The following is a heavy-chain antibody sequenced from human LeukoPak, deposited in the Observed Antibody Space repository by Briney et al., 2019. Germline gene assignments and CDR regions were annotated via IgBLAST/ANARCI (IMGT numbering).Heavy chain of an antibody. CDR1: GGSIRSYY. CDR2: IYYSGST. D-gene: IGHD3-10*01. V-gene: IGHV4-59*01. CDR3: ARRDRAMVRGVAKGFDP. Sequence: PSETLSLTCTVSGGSIRSYYWSWIRQTPGKGLEWIGYIYYSGSTNYNPSLKSRVTISVDTSKNQFSLKLSSVTAADTAVYYCARRDRAMVRGVAKGFDPWGQGTLVTVSS. J-gene: IGHJ5*02.